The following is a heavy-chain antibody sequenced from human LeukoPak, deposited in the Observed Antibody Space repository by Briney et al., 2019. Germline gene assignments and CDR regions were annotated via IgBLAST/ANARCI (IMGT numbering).Heavy chain of an antibody. CDR3: ARSYGSGSYTR. Sequence: GGSLRLTCAASGFTFSSYWMHWVRQAPGKGLVWVSRINSDGSSTTYADSVKGRFTISRDNAKNTLYLQMNSLRAEDTAVYHCARSYGSGSYTRWGQGTLVTVSS. CDR2: INSDGSST. J-gene: IGHJ4*02. V-gene: IGHV3-74*01. CDR1: GFTFSSYW. D-gene: IGHD3-10*01.